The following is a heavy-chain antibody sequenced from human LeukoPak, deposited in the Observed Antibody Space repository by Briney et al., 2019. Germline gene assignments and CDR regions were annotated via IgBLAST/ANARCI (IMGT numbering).Heavy chain of an antibody. D-gene: IGHD2-2*01. CDR3: ARGRGTSGTNRDFYYYYYMDV. CDR2: MNAGNGNT. Sequence: ASVKVSRKASGYIFTDYAIHWLRQAPGQRPEWMGWMNAGNGNTKYSQKFQGRVTLIRDTSAATAYMELSSLRHDDLAVYYCARGRGTSGTNRDFYYYYYMDVWGKGTTVTVSS. V-gene: IGHV1-3*01. J-gene: IGHJ6*03. CDR1: GYIFTDYA.